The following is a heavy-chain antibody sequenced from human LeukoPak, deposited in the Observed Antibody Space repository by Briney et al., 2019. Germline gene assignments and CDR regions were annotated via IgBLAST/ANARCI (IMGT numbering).Heavy chain of an antibody. CDR3: AKKNLAAAGPNYFDY. J-gene: IGHJ4*02. CDR2: ISGDGATT. D-gene: IGHD6-13*01. V-gene: IGHV3-23*01. Sequence: PGGSLRLSCAASGFTFSTYSMNWVRQAPGKGLQWVSMISGDGATTDYADSVKGRFTISRDNSRNTLYLQMNSLRVEVTAVYYCAKKNLAAAGPNYFDYWGQGTLVTVSS. CDR1: GFTFSTYS.